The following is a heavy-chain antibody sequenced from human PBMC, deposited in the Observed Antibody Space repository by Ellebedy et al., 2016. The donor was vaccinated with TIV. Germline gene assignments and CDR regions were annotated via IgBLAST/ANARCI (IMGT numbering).Heavy chain of an antibody. CDR2: IYRSGGT. V-gene: IGHV3-53*01. J-gene: IGHJ4*02. Sequence: GESLKISCAASGFTVSTNYMSWVRQAPGRGLEWVSIIYRSGGTYYAGSVKGRFTISRDISKNTVHLQMNSLRAEDKAVYYCAGGKAAAGTSLDFWGQGTLVTVSS. CDR1: GFTVSTNY. D-gene: IGHD6-13*01. CDR3: AGGKAAAGTSLDF.